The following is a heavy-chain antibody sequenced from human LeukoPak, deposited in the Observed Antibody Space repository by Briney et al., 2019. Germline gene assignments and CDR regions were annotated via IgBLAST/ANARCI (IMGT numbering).Heavy chain of an antibody. CDR3: VRDLDLGGYSSFEY. CDR1: GFTFSSYS. Sequence: GGSLRLSCAASGFTFSSYSMNWVRQAPGKGLEWVSSISSSSSYIYYADSVKGRFTISRDNAKNSLYLQMNSLRAEDTAVYYCVRDLDLGGYSSFEYWGQGTLVTVSS. D-gene: IGHD4-23*01. J-gene: IGHJ4*02. CDR2: ISSSSSYI. V-gene: IGHV3-21*01.